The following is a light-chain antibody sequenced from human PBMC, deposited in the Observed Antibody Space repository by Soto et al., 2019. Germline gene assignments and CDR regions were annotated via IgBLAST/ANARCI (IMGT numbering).Light chain of an antibody. V-gene: IGKV1-8*01. CDR1: QGISSY. Sequence: AIRMRQSQSSFSASTGDRVTITCRASQGISSYLAWYQQKPGKAPKLLIYAASTLQSGVPSRFSGSGSGTDFTLTISCLQSEDFATYYSQQYYSYPRTFGQGTKVEIK. J-gene: IGKJ1*01. CDR3: QQYYSYPRT. CDR2: AAS.